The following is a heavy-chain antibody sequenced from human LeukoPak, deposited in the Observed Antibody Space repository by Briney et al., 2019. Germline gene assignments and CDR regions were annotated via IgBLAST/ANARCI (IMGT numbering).Heavy chain of an antibody. CDR1: GFTFSRSA. CDR2: IYGSGGST. V-gene: IGHV3-23*01. CDR3: AKDSQTSWSSSWLWFLDS. D-gene: IGHD6-13*01. Sequence: GGSLTLSCAASGFTFSRSAMSWVRQAPGKGLEWVSGIYGSGGSTYYAASVKGRFTISRDNYKNTLYLQMNILRVDDTAVYYSAKDSQTSWSSSWLWFLDSWGQGTPVTVSS. J-gene: IGHJ4*02.